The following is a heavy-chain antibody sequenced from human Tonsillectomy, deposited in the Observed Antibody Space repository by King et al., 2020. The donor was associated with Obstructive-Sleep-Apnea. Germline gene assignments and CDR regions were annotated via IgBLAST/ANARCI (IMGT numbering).Heavy chain of an antibody. D-gene: IGHD1-26*01. CDR3: ARVMGGRYWPVFDY. CDR2: IDYTGST. V-gene: IGHV4-59*08. CDR1: GGSISSYY. J-gene: IGHJ4*02. Sequence: VQLQESGPGLVKPSETLSLTCTVSGGSISSYYWSWIRQPPGKGLEWIAYIDYTGSTNYNPSLKSRATISLDTPKNQFSLQLRSVTAADTAVYFCARVMGGRYWPVFDYWGQGTVVTVSS.